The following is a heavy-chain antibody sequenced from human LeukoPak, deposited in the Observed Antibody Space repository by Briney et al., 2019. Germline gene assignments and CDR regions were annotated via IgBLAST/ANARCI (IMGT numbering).Heavy chain of an antibody. J-gene: IGHJ4*02. Sequence: NASETLSLTCTVSGGSISSYYWSWIRQPPGKGLEWIGYIYYSGSTNYNPSLKSRVTISVDTSKNQFSLKLSSVTAADTAVYYCARDRTWQQLVDWGQGTLVTVSS. CDR1: GGSISSYY. CDR2: IYYSGST. D-gene: IGHD6-13*01. V-gene: IGHV4-59*01. CDR3: ARDRTWQQLVD.